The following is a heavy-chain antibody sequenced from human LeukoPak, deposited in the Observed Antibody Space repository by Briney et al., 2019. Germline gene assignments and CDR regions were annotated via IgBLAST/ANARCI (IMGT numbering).Heavy chain of an antibody. CDR1: GFSLSTSGVG. D-gene: IGHD3-16*02. CDR2: IYWDDDK. CDR3: AHRQVSWNAFDI. J-gene: IGHJ3*02. Sequence: SGPTLVKPTQTLTLTCNFSGFSLSTSGVGVGWIRQPPGKALEWLALIYWDDDKRYSPSLKSRLTITKDTSKNQVVLTMTNMDPVDTATYFCAHRQVSWNAFDIWGQGTLVTVSS. V-gene: IGHV2-5*02.